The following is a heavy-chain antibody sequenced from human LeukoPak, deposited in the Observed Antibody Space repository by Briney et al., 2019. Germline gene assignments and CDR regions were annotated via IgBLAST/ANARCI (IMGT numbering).Heavy chain of an antibody. CDR3: ARYYYGSGSYYNSGVYNWFDP. D-gene: IGHD3-10*01. CDR2: IYPGDSDT. J-gene: IGHJ5*02. Sequence: PGESLQISCKGSGYSFTSYWIGWVRQMPGKGLEWMGIIYPGDSDTRYSPSFQGQVTISADKSIGIAYLQWSSLKASDTAMYYCARYYYGSGSYYNSGVYNWFDPWGQGTLVTVSS. V-gene: IGHV5-51*01. CDR1: GYSFTSYW.